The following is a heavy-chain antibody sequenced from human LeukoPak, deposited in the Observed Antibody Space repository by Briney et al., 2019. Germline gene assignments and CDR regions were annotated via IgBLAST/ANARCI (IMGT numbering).Heavy chain of an antibody. CDR2: INHSGST. Sequence: SETLSLTCAVYGGSFSGYYWSWIRQPPGKGLEWMGEINHSGSTNYNPSLKSPVTISVATSKNQFSLKLSSVTAADTAVYYCARGKSRRLTSHALDYWGQGTLVTVSS. V-gene: IGHV4-34*01. D-gene: IGHD2-2*01. CDR3: ARGKSRRLTSHALDY. J-gene: IGHJ4*02. CDR1: GGSFSGYY.